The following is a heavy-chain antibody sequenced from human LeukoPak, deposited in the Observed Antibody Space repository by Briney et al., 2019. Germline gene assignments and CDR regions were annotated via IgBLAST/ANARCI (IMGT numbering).Heavy chain of an antibody. V-gene: IGHV4-38-2*02. CDR1: GYSISSGYD. J-gene: IGHJ4*02. D-gene: IGHD3-3*01. CDR3: ARANYDFWSGTNTFDY. CDR2: IYYSGTT. Sequence: SETLSLTCTVSGYSISSGYDWGWIRQPPGKGLEWIGSIYYSGTTYYNPSLKSRVTISVDTSKNQFSLKLSSVTAADTAVYYCARANYDFWSGTNTFDYWGQGALVTVSS.